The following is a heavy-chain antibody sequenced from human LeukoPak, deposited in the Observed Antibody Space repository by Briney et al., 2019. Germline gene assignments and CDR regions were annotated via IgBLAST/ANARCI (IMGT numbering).Heavy chain of an antibody. J-gene: IGHJ4*02. D-gene: IGHD5-24*01. CDR2: INHSGST. CDR1: GGSFSGYY. V-gene: IGHV4-34*01. CDR3: ARLYLPATRFDY. Sequence: SETLSLTCAVYGGSFSGYYWSWISHPPGNGLDLIGEINHSGSTNYNPSLKSRVTISVDTSKNQFSLKLTSVTAADTAVYYCARLYLPATRFDYWGQGTLVTVSS.